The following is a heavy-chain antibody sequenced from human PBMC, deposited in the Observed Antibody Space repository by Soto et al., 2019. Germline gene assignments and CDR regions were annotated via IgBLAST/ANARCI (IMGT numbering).Heavy chain of an antibody. CDR3: ARGVITIFGVVIPELDV. V-gene: IGHV1-18*01. D-gene: IGHD3-3*01. CDR1: GYTFTSYG. J-gene: IGHJ6*04. Sequence: QVQLVQSGAEVKKTGASVKDSCKASGYTFTSYGITWVRQAPGQGLEWMGWISAYNGNTNYAQKIQGRVTMTTDTSTSTAYRELRSLRSDDTAVSYCARGVITIFGVVIPELDVWGKGTTVTVSS. CDR2: ISAYNGNT.